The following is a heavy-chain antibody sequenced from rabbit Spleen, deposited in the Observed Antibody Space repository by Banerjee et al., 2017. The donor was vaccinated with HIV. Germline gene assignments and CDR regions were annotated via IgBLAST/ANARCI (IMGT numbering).Heavy chain of an antibody. V-gene: IGHV1S40*01. J-gene: IGHJ4*01. Sequence: SLEESGGGLVKPGTSLTLTCRASGFSFNSGYDMCWVRQAPGKGLEWIACIGTGIGDTYYANWAKGRFTISKTSSATVTLQMTSLTAADTATYFCARDLVAVIGWNFNLWGPGTLVTVS. CDR1: GFSFNSGYD. CDR3: ARDLVAVIGWNFNL. CDR2: IGTGIGDT. D-gene: IGHD1-1*01.